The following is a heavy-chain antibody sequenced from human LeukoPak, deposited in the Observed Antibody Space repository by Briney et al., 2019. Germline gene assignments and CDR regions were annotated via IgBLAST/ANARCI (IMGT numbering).Heavy chain of an antibody. Sequence: SVKVSCKASGGTFSSYAISWVRQAPGQGLEWMGRIIPIFGTANYAQKFQGRVTITADKSTGTAYMELSSLRSEDTAAYYCASALEWELLPYYMDVWGKGTTVTVSS. CDR3: ASALEWELLPYYMDV. CDR2: IIPIFGTA. J-gene: IGHJ6*03. V-gene: IGHV1-69*06. CDR1: GGTFSSYA. D-gene: IGHD1-26*01.